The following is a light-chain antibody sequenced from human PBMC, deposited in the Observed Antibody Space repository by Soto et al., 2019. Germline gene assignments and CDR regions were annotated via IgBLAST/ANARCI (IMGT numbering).Light chain of an antibody. CDR1: QSVSRNY. Sequence: EIVLTQSPGTLSLSPGERATLSCRPSQSVSRNYLAWYQHKRGQAPRLLIYGASRGATGIPDRFSGSGSGTDLTLTISRLEPEDFAVYYCQQYGSSPRTFGQGTKVDI. CDR2: GAS. J-gene: IGKJ1*01. V-gene: IGKV3-20*01. CDR3: QQYGSSPRT.